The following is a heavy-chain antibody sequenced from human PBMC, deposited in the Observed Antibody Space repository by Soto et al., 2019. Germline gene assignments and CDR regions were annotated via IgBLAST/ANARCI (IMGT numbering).Heavy chain of an antibody. CDR2: IKEDGSEK. J-gene: IGHJ4*02. Sequence: GGSLRFSCAASGFAFNKYWLTWVRQAPGKGLEWVANIKEDGSEKYYVDSVKGRFTITRDNAKKSLYLQMNSLRAEDTGVYYCARDLGREYHDRDFGLGYWGQGTLVTVSS. CDR3: ARDLGREYHDRDFGLGY. V-gene: IGHV3-7*01. CDR1: GFAFNKYW. D-gene: IGHD3-3*01.